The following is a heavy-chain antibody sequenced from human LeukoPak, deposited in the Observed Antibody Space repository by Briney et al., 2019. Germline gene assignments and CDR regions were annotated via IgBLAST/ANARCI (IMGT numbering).Heavy chain of an antibody. CDR1: GFTFSSYA. Sequence: GGSLRLSCAASGFTFSSYAMSWVRQAPGKGLEWVSSITGSGTGTYYADSVKGRFTISRDNSKNTLYLQMNSLRAEDTAVYYCAKESSYYDILTGYYSRSFDYWGQGTLVTVSS. D-gene: IGHD3-9*01. CDR3: AKESSYYDILTGYYSRSFDY. CDR2: ITGSGTGT. J-gene: IGHJ4*02. V-gene: IGHV3-23*01.